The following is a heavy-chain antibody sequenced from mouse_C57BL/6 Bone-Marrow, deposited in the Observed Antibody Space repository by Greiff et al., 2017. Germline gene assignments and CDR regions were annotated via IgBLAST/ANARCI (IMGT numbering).Heavy chain of an antibody. CDR3: ERERIYYGTMDC. J-gene: IGHJ4*01. V-gene: IGHV1-55*01. CDR2: IYPGSGST. Sequence: QVQLQQSGAELVKPGASVKMSCTASGYTFTSYWITWVKQRPGQGLEWIGDIYPGSGSTNYNEKFKSKATLTVDTSSSTAYMQLSSLTSEDSAVYYCERERIYYGTMDCWGQGTSVTVSS. CDR1: GYTFTSYW. D-gene: IGHD2-1*01.